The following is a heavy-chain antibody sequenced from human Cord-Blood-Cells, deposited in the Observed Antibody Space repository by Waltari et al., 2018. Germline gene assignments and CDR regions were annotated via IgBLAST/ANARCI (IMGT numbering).Heavy chain of an antibody. CDR2: IIPIFGTA. V-gene: IGHV1-69*06. CDR1: GGTFSSYA. D-gene: IGHD6-13*01. CDR3: AGIAAAGPYWYFDL. Sequence: QVQLVQSGAEVKKPGSSVKVSCKASGGTFSSYAISWVRQAPRQGLEWMGGIIPIFGTANYAQKFQGRVTITADKSTSTAYMELSSLRSEDTAVYYCAGIAAAGPYWYFDLWGRGTLVTVSS. J-gene: IGHJ2*01.